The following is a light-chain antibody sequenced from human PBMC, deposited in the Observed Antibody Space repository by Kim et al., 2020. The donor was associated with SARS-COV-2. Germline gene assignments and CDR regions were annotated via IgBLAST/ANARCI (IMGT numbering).Light chain of an antibody. J-gene: IGLJ3*02. CDR2: RNN. Sequence: GQRVTISCSGSSSNIGSKTVNWYQQLPGTAPKLLMYRNNQRPSGIPDRFSGSKSGTSASLAISGLQSEDEADYYCAAWDDSLNVWVFGEGTKVTVL. CDR3: AAWDDSLNVWV. CDR1: SSNIGSKT. V-gene: IGLV1-44*01.